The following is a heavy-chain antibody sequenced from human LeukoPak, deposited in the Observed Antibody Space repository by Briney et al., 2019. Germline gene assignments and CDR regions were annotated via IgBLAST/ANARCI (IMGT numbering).Heavy chain of an antibody. J-gene: IGHJ4*02. Sequence: PGGSLRLSCAASGFTFSSHGIHWVRQAPGKGLEWVAVISYDGNKKYYADSVKGRFTISRDNSKNTLYPQMNSLRPEDTAVYHCAKEYTNSADYFAYWGQGTLVTVSS. CDR3: AKEYTNSADYFAY. V-gene: IGHV3-30*18. CDR2: ISYDGNKK. CDR1: GFTFSSHG. D-gene: IGHD4-23*01.